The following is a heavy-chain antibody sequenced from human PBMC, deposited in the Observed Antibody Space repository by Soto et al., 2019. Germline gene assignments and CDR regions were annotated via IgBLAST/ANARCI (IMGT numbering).Heavy chain of an antibody. CDR1: GGSINSRYW. CDR3: ARRWGRTFDY. CDR2: IYYSGST. V-gene: IGHV4-59*08. Sequence: NPSETLSLTCAVSGGSINSRYWWSWIRQPPGKGLEWIGYIYYSGSTNYNPPLKSRVTISVDTSKNQFSLKLSSVTAADTAVYYCARRWGRTFDYWGQGTLVTVSS. D-gene: IGHD7-27*01. J-gene: IGHJ4*02.